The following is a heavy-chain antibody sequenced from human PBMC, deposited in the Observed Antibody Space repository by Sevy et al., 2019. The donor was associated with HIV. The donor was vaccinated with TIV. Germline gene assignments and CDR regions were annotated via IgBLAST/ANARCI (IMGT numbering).Heavy chain of an antibody. J-gene: IGHJ4*02. V-gene: IGHV3-23*01. CDR1: GFTFSSYA. D-gene: IGHD3-22*01. CDR2: ISGFGGGT. CDR3: AKWGYDSSGYYSGPFDY. Sequence: GGSLRLSCAASGFTFSSYAMSWVRQAPGKGLEWVSAISGFGGGTYYADSVKGGFTISRDKSKNTLYLQMNSLRAEDTAVYYCAKWGYDSSGYYSGPFDYWGQGTLVTVSS.